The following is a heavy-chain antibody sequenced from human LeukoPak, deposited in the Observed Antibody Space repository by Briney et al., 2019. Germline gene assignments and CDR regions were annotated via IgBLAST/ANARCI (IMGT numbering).Heavy chain of an antibody. CDR3: AGDIIVVVPAAIRENWFDP. V-gene: IGHV1-69*04. Sequence: ASVKVSCKASGGTFSSYAISWVRQAPRQGLEWMGRIIPILGIANYAQKFQGRVTITADKSTSTAYMELSSLRSEDTAVYYCAGDIIVVVPAAIRENWFDPWGQGTLVTVSS. CDR1: GGTFSSYA. D-gene: IGHD2-2*02. J-gene: IGHJ5*02. CDR2: IIPILGIA.